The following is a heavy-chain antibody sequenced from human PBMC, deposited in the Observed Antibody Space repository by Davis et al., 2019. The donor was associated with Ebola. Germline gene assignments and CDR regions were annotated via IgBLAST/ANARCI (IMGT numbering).Heavy chain of an antibody. CDR1: GYTFTRYG. J-gene: IGHJ5*02. CDR2: IIPVVDTK. Sequence: SVKVSCKASGYTFTRYGMNWVRQAPGQGLEWMGRIIPVVDTKDYAQKFQGRVTLTADKATNTAYMELSGLRFDDTAVYYCARGKWFDPWGQGTLVSVTS. V-gene: IGHV1-69*04. CDR3: ARGKWFDP.